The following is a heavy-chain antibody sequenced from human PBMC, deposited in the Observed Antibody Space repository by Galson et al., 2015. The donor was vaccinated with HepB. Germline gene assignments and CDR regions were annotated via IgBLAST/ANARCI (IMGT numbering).Heavy chain of an antibody. J-gene: IGHJ4*02. CDR1: GFTFSNYG. CDR2: ISYDGSNK. Sequence: SLRLSCAASGFTFSNYGMHWVRQAPGKGLEWVAVISYDGSNKYYADAVKGRFTISRDNSKNTLFLQMNSLRDDDTALYYCAKDPYLYSALAGTMAGFDYWGQGTLVTVSS. D-gene: IGHD6-19*01. CDR3: AKDPYLYSALAGTMAGFDY. V-gene: IGHV3-30*18.